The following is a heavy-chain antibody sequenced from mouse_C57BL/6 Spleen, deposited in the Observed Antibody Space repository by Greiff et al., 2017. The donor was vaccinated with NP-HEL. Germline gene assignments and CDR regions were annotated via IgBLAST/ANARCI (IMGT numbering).Heavy chain of an antibody. V-gene: IGHV1-64*01. CDR2: IHPNSGST. Sequence: VQLQQSGAELVKPGASVKLSCKASGYTFTSYWMHWVKQRPGQGLEWIGMIHPNSGSTNFNEKFKSKATLTVDKSSSTAYMQLSSLTSEDSAVYYCARNGYFAYWGQGTLVTVSA. D-gene: IGHD2-2*01. J-gene: IGHJ3*01. CDR1: GYTFTSYW. CDR3: ARNGYFAY.